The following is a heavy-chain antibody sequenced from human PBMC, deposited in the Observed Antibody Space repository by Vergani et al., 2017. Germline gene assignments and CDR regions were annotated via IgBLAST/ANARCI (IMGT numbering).Heavy chain of an antibody. CDR1: GFTFDDYA. D-gene: IGHD3-10*01. Sequence: EVQLVESGGGLVQPGRSLRLSCAASGFTFDDYAMHWVRQAPGKGLEWVSGISWNSGSIGYADSVKGRFTISRDNAKNSLYLQMNSLRAEDTALYYCAKDNAYGSGSYYTGHWFDPWGQGTLVTVSS. J-gene: IGHJ5*02. CDR3: AKDNAYGSGSYYTGHWFDP. CDR2: ISWNSGSI. V-gene: IGHV3-9*01.